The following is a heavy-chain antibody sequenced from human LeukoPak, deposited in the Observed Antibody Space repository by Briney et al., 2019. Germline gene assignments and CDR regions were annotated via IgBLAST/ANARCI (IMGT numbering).Heavy chain of an antibody. V-gene: IGHV3-74*01. CDR2: INSDGSST. Sequence: PGGSLRLSCAASGFTFSNYWMHWVRQAPGKGLVWVSRINSDGSSTSYADSVKGRFTISRDNAKNTLYLQMNSLRAEDTAVYYCARVDYDSSAQSDYWGQGTLVTVSS. D-gene: IGHD3-22*01. CDR3: ARVDYDSSAQSDY. CDR1: GFTFSNYW. J-gene: IGHJ4*02.